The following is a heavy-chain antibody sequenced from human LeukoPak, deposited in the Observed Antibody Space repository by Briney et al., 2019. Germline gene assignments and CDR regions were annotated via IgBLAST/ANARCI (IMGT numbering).Heavy chain of an antibody. Sequence: GGSQRLSCAASGLTFDDYGMTWVRPAPGKGLEWVAGINGNADTTGYADSVKGRFTISRDNAKNSLYLQMISLRAEDTAFYYCARGNRGSSYGGDSWGQGTLVTVSS. CDR3: ARGNRGSSYGGDS. CDR1: GLTFDDYG. V-gene: IGHV3-20*04. CDR2: INGNADTT. D-gene: IGHD1-26*01. J-gene: IGHJ4*02.